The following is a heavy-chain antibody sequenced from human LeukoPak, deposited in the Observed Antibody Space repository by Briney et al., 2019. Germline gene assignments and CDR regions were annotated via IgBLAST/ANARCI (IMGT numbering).Heavy chain of an antibody. CDR3: ATPDSHDYGDYSAEYFQH. Sequence: GGSLRLSCAASGFTFSSYSMNWVRQAPGKGLEWVSSISSRSSYIYYADSVKGRFTISRDNAKNSLYLQMNSLRAEDTAVYCCATPDSHDYGDYSAEYFQHWGQGTLVTVSS. V-gene: IGHV3-21*01. J-gene: IGHJ1*01. CDR2: ISSRSSYI. D-gene: IGHD4-17*01. CDR1: GFTFSSYS.